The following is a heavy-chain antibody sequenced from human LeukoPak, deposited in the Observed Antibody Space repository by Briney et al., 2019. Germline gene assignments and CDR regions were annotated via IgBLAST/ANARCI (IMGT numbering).Heavy chain of an antibody. V-gene: IGHV1-18*01. CDR1: GYTFTSYG. CDR3: ASGGIGEGYYMDV. D-gene: IGHD1-26*01. J-gene: IGHJ6*03. Sequence: ASVKVSCKASGYTFTSYGISWVRQAPGQGLEWMGWISAYNGNTNYAQKLQGRVTMTTDTSTSTAYMELRLRSDDTAVYYCASGGIGEGYYMDVWGKGTTVTVSS. CDR2: ISAYNGNT.